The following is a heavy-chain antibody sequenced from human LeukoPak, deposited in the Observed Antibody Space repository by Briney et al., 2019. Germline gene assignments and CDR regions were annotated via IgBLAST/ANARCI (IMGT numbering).Heavy chain of an antibody. D-gene: IGHD3-22*01. V-gene: IGHV3-15*01. CDR2: IKSKTDGGTT. J-gene: IGHJ4*02. CDR1: GFTFSNAW. CDR3: TTDPPYTYYYDSSGPYYFDY. Sequence: GGSLRLSCAASGFTFSNAWMSWVRQAPGKGLEWVGRIKSKTDGGTTDYAAPVKGRFTISRDDSKNMLYLQMNSLKTEDTAVYYCTTDPPYTYYYDSSGPYYFDYWGQGTLVTVSS.